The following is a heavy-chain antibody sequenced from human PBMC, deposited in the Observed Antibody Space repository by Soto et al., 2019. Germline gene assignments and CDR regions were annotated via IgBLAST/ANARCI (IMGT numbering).Heavy chain of an antibody. CDR1: GLTFSKYW. CDR2: ISSEGTTT. D-gene: IGHD2-8*01. CDR3: AIQDCTNDVCLEAAVTVGGALEY. Sequence: EVQLVESGGGLVQPGKALRLSCAASGLTFSKYWMHWVRQAPGKGPVWVSYISSEGTTTDYADSVKGRFTISRDNAKNTLYLQMDSLRVEDTAVYYCAIQDCTNDVCLEAAVTVGGALEYWGQGTLVTVSS. J-gene: IGHJ4*02. V-gene: IGHV3-74*01.